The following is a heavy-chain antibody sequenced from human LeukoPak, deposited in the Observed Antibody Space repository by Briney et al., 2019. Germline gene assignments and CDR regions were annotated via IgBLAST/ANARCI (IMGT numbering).Heavy chain of an antibody. J-gene: IGHJ4*02. CDR3: AKDHEDILTGYYTPDY. CDR2: ISYDGSNK. V-gene: IGHV3-30*18. D-gene: IGHD3-9*01. CDR1: GFTFSSYG. Sequence: GGSLGLSCAASGFTFSSYGMHWVRQAPGKGLEWVAVISYDGSNKYYADSVKGRSTISRDNSKNTLYLHMNSLRAEDTAVYYCAKDHEDILTGYYTPDYWGQGTLVTVSS.